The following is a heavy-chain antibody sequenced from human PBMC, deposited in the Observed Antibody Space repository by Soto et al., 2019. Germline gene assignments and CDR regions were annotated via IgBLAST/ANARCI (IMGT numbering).Heavy chain of an antibody. Sequence: PVGSLRLSCAASGFTFSSYAMSWVRQAPGKGLEWVSAISGSGGSTYYADSVKGRFTISRDNSKNTLYLQMNSLRAEDTAVYYCAKDQIVVVITGTFDYCGQGTLVTVSS. D-gene: IGHD3-22*01. CDR3: AKDQIVVVITGTFDY. V-gene: IGHV3-23*01. CDR2: ISGSGGST. J-gene: IGHJ4*02. CDR1: GFTFSSYA.